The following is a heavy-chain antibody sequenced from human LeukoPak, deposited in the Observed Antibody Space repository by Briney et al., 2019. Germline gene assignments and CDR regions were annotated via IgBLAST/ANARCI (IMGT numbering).Heavy chain of an antibody. CDR1: GYTFTRYY. CDR2: IDPSGGST. D-gene: IGHD2-21*01. J-gene: IGHJ4*02. CDR3: ASDIARGGDC. Sequence: RASVKVSCKASGYTFTRYYIHWVRQAPAQGPEWMGVIDPSGGSTNYAQKFEGRVTMTRDTSTSTAYMELSSLRSEDTAVYYCASDIARGGDCWGQGTLVTVSS. V-gene: IGHV1-46*01.